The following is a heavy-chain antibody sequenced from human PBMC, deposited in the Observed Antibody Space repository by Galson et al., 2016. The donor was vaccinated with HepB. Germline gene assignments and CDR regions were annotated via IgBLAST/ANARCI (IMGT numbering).Heavy chain of an antibody. CDR3: AKEFVATGAVVGDY. D-gene: IGHD2-21*01. J-gene: IGHJ4*02. CDR2: ISNSGSTT. CDR1: GFTFSTYA. Sequence: SLRLSCAASGFTFSTYAISWVRQAPGKGLEWVSAISNSGSTTYYADSVKGRFTISRDNSKNTLYLQMNSLRVEDTALYYCAKEFVATGAVVGDYWGQGTLVTVSP. V-gene: IGHV3-23*01.